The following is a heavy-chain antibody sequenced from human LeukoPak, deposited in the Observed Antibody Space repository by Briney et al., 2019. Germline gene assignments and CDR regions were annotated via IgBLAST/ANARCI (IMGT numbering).Heavy chain of an antibody. V-gene: IGHV3-7*04. CDR1: RFTFSNHW. J-gene: IGHJ4*02. D-gene: IGHD3-16*02. CDR3: ARGGFRYFGY. Sequence: GGSLRLSCAASRFTFSNHWMSWVRQAPGKGLEWVANTKQDGNEKYYVDSVKGRFTISRDSAKNSLYLQMNSLRAEDTAVYYCARGGFRYFGYWGQGTLVTVSS. CDR2: TKQDGNEK.